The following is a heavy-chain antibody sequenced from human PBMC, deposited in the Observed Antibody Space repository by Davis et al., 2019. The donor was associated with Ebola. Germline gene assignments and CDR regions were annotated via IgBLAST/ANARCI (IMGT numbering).Heavy chain of an antibody. CDR3: ARDASPYNWNLDY. CDR2: ISAYNGNT. CDR1: GYTFTSYG. V-gene: IGHV1-18*01. J-gene: IGHJ4*02. Sequence: ASVKVSCKASGYTFTSYGISWVRQAPGQGLEWMGWISAYNGNTNYAQKFQGRVTMTRDTSTSTVYMEVSSLRSEDTAVYYCARDASPYNWNLDYWGQGTLVTVSS. D-gene: IGHD1-20*01.